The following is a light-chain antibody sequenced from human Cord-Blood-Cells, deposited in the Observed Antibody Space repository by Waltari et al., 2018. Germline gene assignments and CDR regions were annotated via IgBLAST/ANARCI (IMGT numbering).Light chain of an antibody. CDR3: QQSYSTPPT. CDR1: QSISSY. Sequence: DIQMTQSPSSLSASVGDRVTITCRASQSISSYLNWYQQKPGKAPKLLIYAASSLQSGVPSRLSGSGSGTDFTLTSSSLQPEDFATYYCQQSYSTPPTFGQGTKLEIK. V-gene: IGKV1-39*01. CDR2: AAS. J-gene: IGKJ2*01.